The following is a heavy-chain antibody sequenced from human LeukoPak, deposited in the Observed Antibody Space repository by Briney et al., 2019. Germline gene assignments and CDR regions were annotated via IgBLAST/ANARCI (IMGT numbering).Heavy chain of an antibody. V-gene: IGHV4-39*01. D-gene: IGHD6-13*01. J-gene: IGHJ4*02. CDR1: GGSISSSSYY. CDR3: ARHSVAAHFGY. CDR2: IYYSGST. Sequence: PSETLSLTCTVSGGSISSSSYYWGWIHQPPGKGLEWIGRIYYSGSTYYNPSLKSRVTISVDTSKNQFSLKLSSVTAADTAVYYCARHSVAAHFGYWGQGTLVTVSS.